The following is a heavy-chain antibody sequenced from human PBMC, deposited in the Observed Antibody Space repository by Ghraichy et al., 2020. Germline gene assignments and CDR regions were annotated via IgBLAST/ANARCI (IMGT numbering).Heavy chain of an antibody. CDR3: AKPPYTSGWYS. J-gene: IGHJ4*02. V-gene: IGHV3-23*01. CDR1: GFTFSSYA. CDR2: INSGGTT. Sequence: ESLNISCAASGFTFSSYAMSWVRQAPGKGLEWVSAINSGGTTYYADSVKGRFTISRDNSKNTLYLQMNSLRAEDTAVYYCAKPPYTSGWYSWGQGTLVTVSS. D-gene: IGHD6-19*01.